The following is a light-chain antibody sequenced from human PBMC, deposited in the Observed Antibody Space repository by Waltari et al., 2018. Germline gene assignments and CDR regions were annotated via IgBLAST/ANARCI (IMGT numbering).Light chain of an antibody. CDR2: DVS. Sequence: QSALTQPASVSGSPGQSITISCPGTSSDVGDYNYVPWYQQHPGKAPKLMIYDVSNWPSGVSNRFSGSKSGNTASLTISGLQAEDEADYYCSSYIDSSTLELFGGGTSLTVL. V-gene: IGLV2-14*03. CDR1: SSDVGDYNY. J-gene: IGLJ2*01. CDR3: SSYIDSSTLEL.